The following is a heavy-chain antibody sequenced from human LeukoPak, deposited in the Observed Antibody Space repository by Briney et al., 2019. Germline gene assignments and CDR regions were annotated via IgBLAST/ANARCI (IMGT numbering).Heavy chain of an antibody. CDR3: ARGKTYYDISKDAFDI. CDR1: GGSFSGYY. D-gene: IGHD3-22*01. J-gene: IGHJ3*02. V-gene: IGHV4-59*01. CDR2: IYYSGST. Sequence: AETLSLTCGVYGGSFSGYYWSWIRQPPGKGLEWIGYIYYSGSTNYNPSLKSRVTISVDTSKNQFSLKLSSVTAADTAVYYCARGKTYYDISKDAFDIWGQGTMVTVSS.